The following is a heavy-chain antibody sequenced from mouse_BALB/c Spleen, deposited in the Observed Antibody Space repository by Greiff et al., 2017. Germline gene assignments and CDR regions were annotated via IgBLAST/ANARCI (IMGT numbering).Heavy chain of an antibody. Sequence: EVKLVESGGGLVKPGGSLKLSCAASGFTFSSYTMSWVRQTPEKRLEWVATISSGGSYTYYPDSVKGRFTISRDNAKNTLYLQMSSLKSEDTAMYYCTRDSAGLSFDYWGQGTTLTVSS. D-gene: IGHD6-1*01. J-gene: IGHJ2*01. CDR2: ISSGGSYT. V-gene: IGHV5-6-4*01. CDR1: GFTFSSYT. CDR3: TRDSAGLSFDY.